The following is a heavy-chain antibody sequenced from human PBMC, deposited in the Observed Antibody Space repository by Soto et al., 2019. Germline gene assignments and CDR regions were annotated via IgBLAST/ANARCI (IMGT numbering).Heavy chain of an antibody. D-gene: IGHD1-26*01. CDR1: GGTFSSYT. J-gene: IGHJ4*02. CDR3: ARMWGEREWEPPNDY. CDR2: IIPILGIA. V-gene: IGHV1-69*02. Sequence: QVQLVQSGAEVKKPGSSVKVSCKASGGTFSSYTISWVRQAPGQGLEWMGRIIPILGIANYAQKFQGRVTITADKSTSTAYMELSSLRSEDTAVYYCARMWGEREWEPPNDYWGQGTLVTVSS.